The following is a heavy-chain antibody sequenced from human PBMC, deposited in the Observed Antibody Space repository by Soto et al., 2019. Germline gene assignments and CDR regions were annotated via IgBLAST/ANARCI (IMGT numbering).Heavy chain of an antibody. CDR2: SYWYGDK. CDR3: AHRQAENNPYYFNY. D-gene: IGHD1-1*01. CDR1: GFSLSSSGVG. Sequence: QITLKESGPALVQSTQTLTLTCTFSGFSLSSSGVGLGWIRQPPGKALEWLAFSYWYGDKRYSPSLNSRLTITKDTSENQVVLTMTNMDPVDTATYYCAHRQAENNPYYFNYWGQGTLVTVSS. J-gene: IGHJ4*02. V-gene: IGHV2-5*01.